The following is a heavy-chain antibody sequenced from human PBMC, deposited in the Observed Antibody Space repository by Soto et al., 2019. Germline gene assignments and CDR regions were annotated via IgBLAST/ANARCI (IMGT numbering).Heavy chain of an antibody. D-gene: IGHD3-22*01. J-gene: IGHJ2*01. Sequence: QVQLVQSGAEVKKPGASVKVSCKASGYTFTSYGISWVRQAPGQGLEWMGWISAYNGNTNYAQKLQGRVTMTTDTSTSTAYMELRSLRSDYTAVYYCARDETYDSSGYYYGWYFDLWGRGTLVTVSS. V-gene: IGHV1-18*01. CDR1: GYTFTSYG. CDR3: ARDETYDSSGYYYGWYFDL. CDR2: ISAYNGNT.